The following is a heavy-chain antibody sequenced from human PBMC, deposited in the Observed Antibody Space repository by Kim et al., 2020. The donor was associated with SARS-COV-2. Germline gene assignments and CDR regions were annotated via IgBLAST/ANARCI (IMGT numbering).Heavy chain of an antibody. V-gene: IGHV4-59*13. J-gene: IGHJ6*02. Sequence: SETLSLTCTVSGGSISSYYWSWIRQPPGKGLEWIGYIYYSRSTNYNPSLKSRVTISVDTSKNQFSLKLSSVTAADTAVYYCARGGGSYYYYYGMDVWGQGTTVTVSS. D-gene: IGHD1-26*01. CDR1: GGSISSYY. CDR3: ARGGGSYYYYYGMDV. CDR2: IYYSRST.